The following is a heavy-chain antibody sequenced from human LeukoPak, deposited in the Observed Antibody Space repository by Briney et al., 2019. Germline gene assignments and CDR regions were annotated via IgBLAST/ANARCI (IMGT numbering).Heavy chain of an antibody. V-gene: IGHV4-4*07. CDR3: AANSADYNTLGSSYKV. CDR1: GGSISSFY. CDR2: IYTSGST. D-gene: IGHD3-10*01. Sequence: SETLSLTCTVYGGSISSFYWSWIRQPAGKGLEWIGRIYTSGSTNYNPSLKSRVTMSVDTSKNQFSLKLSSVTAADTAVFYCAANSADYNTLGSSYKVWGQGTLVTVSS. J-gene: IGHJ4*02.